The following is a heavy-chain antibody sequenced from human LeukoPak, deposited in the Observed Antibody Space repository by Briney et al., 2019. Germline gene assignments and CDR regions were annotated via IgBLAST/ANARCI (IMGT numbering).Heavy chain of an antibody. CDR1: GYTFTSYD. CDR3: ARGSSVIQLEPGLVDY. V-gene: IGHV1-8*03. D-gene: IGHD1-1*01. CDR2: MNPNSGNT. J-gene: IGHJ4*02. Sequence: ASVKVSCKASGYTFTSYDINWVRQATGQGLEWMGWMNPNSGNTGYAQKFQGRVTITRNTSISTAYMELSSLRSEDTAVYYCARGSSVIQLEPGLVDYWGQGTLVTVSS.